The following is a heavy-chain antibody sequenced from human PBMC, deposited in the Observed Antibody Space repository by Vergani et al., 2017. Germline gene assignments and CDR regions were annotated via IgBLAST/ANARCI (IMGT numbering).Heavy chain of an antibody. CDR2: INPGGGHT. V-gene: IGHV1-46*03. CDR1: GYTFSNYY. J-gene: IGHJ4*02. D-gene: IGHD3-9*01. Sequence: QVQVVQSGAEVKKSGASVKVSCKTSGYTFSNYYMHWVRQAPGQGLEWMGIINPGGGHTNYAQKFQGRVTMTRDTSTSTVYMELSRLSSEDTAIYYCARGDYGILTGYRYWGQGTLVTVSA. CDR3: ARGDYGILTGYRY.